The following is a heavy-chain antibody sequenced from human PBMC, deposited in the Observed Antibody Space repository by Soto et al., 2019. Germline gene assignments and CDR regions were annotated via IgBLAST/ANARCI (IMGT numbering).Heavy chain of an antibody. CDR1: GFTVSSNY. Sequence: GGSLRLSCAASGFTVSSNYMSWVRQAPGKGLEWVSVIYSGGSTYYADSVKGRFTISRDNSKNTLYLQMNSLIAEDTAVYYCALVGYYDSSGYANDYWGPGTLVTSPQ. CDR2: IYSGGST. D-gene: IGHD3-22*01. V-gene: IGHV3-53*01. CDR3: ALVGYYDSSGYANDY. J-gene: IGHJ4*02.